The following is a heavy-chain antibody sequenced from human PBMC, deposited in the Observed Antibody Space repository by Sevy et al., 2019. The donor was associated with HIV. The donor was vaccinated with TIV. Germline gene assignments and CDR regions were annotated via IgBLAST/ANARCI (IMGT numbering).Heavy chain of an antibody. Sequence: ASVKVSCKASGYTFTGYYMHWVRQAPGQGLEWMGCINPNSGGTNYAQKFQGRVTMTRDTSISTAYMELSRLRSDDTAVYYCARVKDIVVVVADDAFDIWGQGTIVTVSS. D-gene: IGHD2-15*01. J-gene: IGHJ3*02. CDR2: INPNSGGT. CDR3: ARVKDIVVVVADDAFDI. CDR1: GYTFTGYY. V-gene: IGHV1-2*02.